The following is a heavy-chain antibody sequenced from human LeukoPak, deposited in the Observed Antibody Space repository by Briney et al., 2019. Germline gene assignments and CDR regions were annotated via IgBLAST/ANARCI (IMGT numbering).Heavy chain of an antibody. J-gene: IGHJ6*03. CDR1: GYTFTGYY. CDR2: INPNSGGT. CDR3: ARVRRPSLDHYYYYMDV. V-gene: IGHV1-2*02. D-gene: IGHD6-6*01. Sequence: ASVKVSCKASGYTFTGYYMYWVRQAPGQGLEWMGWINPNSGGTNYAQKFQGRVTMTRDTSISTGYMELSRLRSDDTAVYYCARVRRPSLDHYYYYMDVWGKGTTVTVSS.